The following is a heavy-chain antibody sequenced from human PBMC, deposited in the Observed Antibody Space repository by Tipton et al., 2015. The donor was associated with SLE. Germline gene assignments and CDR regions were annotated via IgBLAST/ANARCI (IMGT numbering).Heavy chain of an antibody. D-gene: IGHD3-22*01. J-gene: IGHJ4*02. CDR1: GGSISSSSYF. CDR2: IYHNGNT. Sequence: TLSLTCSVSGGSISSSSYFWGWIRQPPGKGLEWVGSIYHNGNTYQNPSLKSRVTISVDTSKNQFSLNLSSVTAADTAVYYCARVHSAGDYDSSGFSNWGQGSLVTVSS. V-gene: IGHV4-39*07. CDR3: ARVHSAGDYDSSGFSN.